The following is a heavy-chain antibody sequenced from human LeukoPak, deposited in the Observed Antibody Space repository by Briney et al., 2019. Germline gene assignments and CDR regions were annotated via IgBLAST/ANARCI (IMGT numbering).Heavy chain of an antibody. CDR2: ISSSGNTI. J-gene: IGHJ4*02. CDR3: ARLRGYSYGFGDY. V-gene: IGHV3-48*04. D-gene: IGHD5-18*01. Sequence: TGGSLRLSCAASGFTFNSYSMNWVRQAPGKGLEWVSYISSSGNTIDYADSVKGRFTISRDNAKNSLYLQMVSLRAEDTAVYYCARLRGYSYGFGDYWGQGTLVTVSS. CDR1: GFTFNSYS.